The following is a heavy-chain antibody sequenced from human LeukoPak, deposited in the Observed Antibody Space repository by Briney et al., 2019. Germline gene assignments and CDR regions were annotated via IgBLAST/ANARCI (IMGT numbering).Heavy chain of an antibody. Sequence: SETLSLTCAVYGGSFSGVYWSWIRQPPGKGLEWIGEINHSGSTNYNPSLKSRVTISVDTSKNQFSLKLSSVTAADTAVYYCARSYAHDYWGQGTLVTVSS. V-gene: IGHV4-34*01. J-gene: IGHJ4*02. D-gene: IGHD2-2*01. CDR3: ARSYAHDY. CDR2: INHSGST. CDR1: GGSFSGVY.